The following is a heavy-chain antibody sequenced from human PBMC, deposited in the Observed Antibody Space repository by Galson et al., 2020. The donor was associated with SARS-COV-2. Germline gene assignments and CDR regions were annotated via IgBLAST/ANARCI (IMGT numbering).Heavy chain of an antibody. J-gene: IGHJ4*02. CDR3: AKTKYQLLYGANYFDY. V-gene: IGHV4-4*02. CDR1: GGSISSSNW. Sequence: SQTLSLTCAVHGGSISSSNWWCWVRQPPGKGLEWIGEIYHSGSTNYNPSLKTRVTISVDKSKNQFSLKLSSVTAADTAVYYCAKTKYQLLYGANYFDYWGQGTLVTVSS. D-gene: IGHD2-2*02. CDR2: IYHSGST.